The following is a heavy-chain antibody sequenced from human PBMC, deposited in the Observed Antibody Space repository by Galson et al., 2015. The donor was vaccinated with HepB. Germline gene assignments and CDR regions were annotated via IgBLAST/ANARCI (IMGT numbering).Heavy chain of an antibody. Sequence: SLRLSCAASGFTVSSNYMSWVRQAPGKGLEWVSVIYSGGSTYYADSVKGRFTISRDNSKNTLCLQMNSLRAEDTAVYYCARIYDSSGYVYWYFDLWGRGTLVTVSS. J-gene: IGHJ2*01. CDR3: ARIYDSSGYVYWYFDL. CDR2: IYSGGST. CDR1: GFTVSSNY. D-gene: IGHD3-22*01. V-gene: IGHV3-66*02.